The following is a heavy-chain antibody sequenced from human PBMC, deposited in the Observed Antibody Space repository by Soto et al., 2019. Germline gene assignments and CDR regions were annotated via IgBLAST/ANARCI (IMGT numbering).Heavy chain of an antibody. V-gene: IGHV4-4*02. CDR1: GGSISSSNW. CDR3: ARAGSSWSYYYGMDV. D-gene: IGHD6-13*01. Sequence: LSLTCAVSGGSISSSNWWSWVRQPPGKGLEWIGEIYHSGSTNYNPSLKSRVTISVDKSKNRFSLKLSSVTAADTAVYYCARAGSSWSYYYGMDVWGQGTTVTVSS. J-gene: IGHJ6*02. CDR2: IYHSGST.